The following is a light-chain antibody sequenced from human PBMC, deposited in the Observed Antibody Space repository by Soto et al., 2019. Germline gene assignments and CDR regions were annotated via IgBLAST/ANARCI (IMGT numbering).Light chain of an antibody. V-gene: IGKV1-12*01. CDR1: QGINNW. Sequence: DIQMTQSPSSVSASVGDTVSITCRASQGINNWLAWYQQKPGKAPQLLIYAASSLQSGVPSRFSGSGFGTEFTLTISSLQSEDLAVYYCQQYNNWPLHTFGQGTKLEIK. J-gene: IGKJ2*01. CDR3: QQYNNWPLHT. CDR2: AAS.